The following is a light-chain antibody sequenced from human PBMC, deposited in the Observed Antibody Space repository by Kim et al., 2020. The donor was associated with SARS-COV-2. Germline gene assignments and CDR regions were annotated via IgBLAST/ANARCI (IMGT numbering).Light chain of an antibody. V-gene: IGKV3-15*01. Sequence: SPGERATLSCRASQSVRNNLAWYQQRPGQAPRLLIHSASTRATGIPVRITGSGSGTEFTLTISNLQSEDFAIYYCQQYNEWPPWTFGQGTKVDIK. J-gene: IGKJ1*01. CDR3: QQYNEWPPWT. CDR1: QSVRNN. CDR2: SAS.